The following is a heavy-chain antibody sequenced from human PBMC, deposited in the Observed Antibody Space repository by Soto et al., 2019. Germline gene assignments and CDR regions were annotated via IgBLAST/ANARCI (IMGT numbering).Heavy chain of an antibody. J-gene: IGHJ4*02. CDR2: INPFDGSR. CDR1: GYIFTSYY. D-gene: IGHD3-22*01. Sequence: ASVKVSCKASGYIFTSYYIHWVRQAPGQGLEWMGWINPFDGSRMFAQSFQGRVTMTRDTSTSTVYMEVSSLRSEDTAVYYCAAESYYESNGTKGRIDWGQGTRVTVSS. CDR3: AAESYYESNGTKGRID. V-gene: IGHV1-46*01.